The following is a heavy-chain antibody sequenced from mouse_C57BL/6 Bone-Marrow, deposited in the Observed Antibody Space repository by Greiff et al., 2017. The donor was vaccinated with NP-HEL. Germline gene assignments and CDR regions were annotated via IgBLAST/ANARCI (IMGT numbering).Heavy chain of an antibody. CDR2: IYPRSGNT. Sequence: QVQLKESGAELARPGASVKLSCTASGYTFTSYGISWVTQRTGQGLEWIGEIYPRSGNTYYNEKFKGKATLTADKSSSTAYMELRSLTSEDSAVYFCASGTAGAAWFAYWGQGTLVTVSA. CDR3: ASGTAGAAWFAY. CDR1: GYTFTSYG. J-gene: IGHJ3*01. D-gene: IGHD3-3*01. V-gene: IGHV1-81*01.